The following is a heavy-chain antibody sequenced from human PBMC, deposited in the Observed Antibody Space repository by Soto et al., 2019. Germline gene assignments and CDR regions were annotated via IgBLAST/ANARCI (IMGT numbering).Heavy chain of an antibody. CDR1: GFTFSSYG. CDR3: ASQKD. J-gene: IGHJ4*02. Sequence: GGSLRLSCAASGFTFSSYGMHWVRQAPGKGLEWVAVIWYDGSNKYYSDSVKGRFTISRDNSKNMLYLQMNSLRVEDTAVYYCASQKDWGQGTLVTVSS. V-gene: IGHV3-33*01. CDR2: IWYDGSNK.